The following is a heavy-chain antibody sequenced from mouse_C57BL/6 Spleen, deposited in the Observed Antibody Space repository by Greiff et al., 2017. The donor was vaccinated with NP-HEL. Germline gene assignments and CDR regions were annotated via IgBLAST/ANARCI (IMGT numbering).Heavy chain of an antibody. CDR1: GYTFTDYE. CDR2: IDPETGGT. Sequence: VQLQQSGAELVRPGASVTLSCKASGYTFTDYEMHWVKQTPVHGLEWIGAIDPETGGTAYNQKFKGKAILTADKSSSTAYMELSSLTSEDSAVYSCTRADYGSSHYAMDYWGQGTSVTVSS. CDR3: TRADYGSSHYAMDY. J-gene: IGHJ4*01. D-gene: IGHD1-1*01. V-gene: IGHV1-15*01.